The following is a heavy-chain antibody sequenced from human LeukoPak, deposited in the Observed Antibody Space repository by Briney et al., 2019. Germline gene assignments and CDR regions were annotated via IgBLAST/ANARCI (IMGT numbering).Heavy chain of an antibody. Sequence: ASVNVSCKASGYTFTGYYIHWVRPAPGQGLEWMGWINPNSGGTNYAQKFQGRVTMTRDTSISTAYMELSRLKSDDTAVYYCARGSFSADAPLVLDYFHHWGQGTLVTVSS. J-gene: IGHJ1*01. CDR1: GYTFTGYY. V-gene: IGHV1-2*02. CDR2: INPNSGGT. D-gene: IGHD5-18*01. CDR3: ARGSFSADAPLVLDYFHH.